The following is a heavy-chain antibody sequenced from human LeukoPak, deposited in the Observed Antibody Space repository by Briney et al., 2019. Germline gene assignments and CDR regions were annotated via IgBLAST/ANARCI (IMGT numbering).Heavy chain of an antibody. CDR2: INPNSGGT. CDR3: ARYSSSWYGGFDY. V-gene: IGHV1-2*02. J-gene: IGHJ4*02. D-gene: IGHD6-13*01. Sequence: ASVEVSCKASGYTFTGYYMHWVRQAPGQGLEWMGWINPNSGGTNYAQKFQGRVTTTRDTSISTAYMELSRLRSDDTAVYYCARYSSSWYGGFDYWGQGTLVTVSS. CDR1: GYTFTGYY.